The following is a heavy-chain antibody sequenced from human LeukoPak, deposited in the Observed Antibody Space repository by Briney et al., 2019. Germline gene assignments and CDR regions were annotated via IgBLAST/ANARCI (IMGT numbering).Heavy chain of an antibody. CDR2: IYPGDSDT. D-gene: IGHD4-17*01. Sequence: GESLKISCKGSGYTFSNYWIGWVRQMPRNGLEYLGIIYPGDSDTKYSPAFEGHITISVDKSITTAYLQWSSLKASDTAMYYCARPDDNADYILSYWGQGTLVTVSS. J-gene: IGHJ1*01. V-gene: IGHV5-51*01. CDR3: ARPDDNADYILSY. CDR1: GYTFSNYW.